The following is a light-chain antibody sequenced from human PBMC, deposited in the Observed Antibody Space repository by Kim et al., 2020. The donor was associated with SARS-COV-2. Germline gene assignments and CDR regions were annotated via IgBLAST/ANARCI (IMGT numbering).Light chain of an antibody. CDR1: SLRSYY. CDR3: NSRDSNDNVV. Sequence: VALGQTVRIRCQGGSLRSYYATWYQKKPGQAPIVVIYGKNNRPSGIPDRFSGSSSGNTASLTITGTQAGDEADYYCNSRDSNDNVVFGGGTQLTVL. CDR2: GKN. J-gene: IGLJ2*01. V-gene: IGLV3-19*01.